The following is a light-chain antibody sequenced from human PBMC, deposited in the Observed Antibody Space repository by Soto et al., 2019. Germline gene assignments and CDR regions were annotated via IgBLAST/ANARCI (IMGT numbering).Light chain of an antibody. J-gene: IGKJ4*01. CDR2: GAS. Sequence: ERVLTQSPGTLSLSPGERATLSCRASQSVISTYLAWYQQKPGQAPRLLIYGASSRATGILDRFSGSGSGTDLTLTISRLEPEDFAVYYCQYYGSPPLTFGGGTKVEIK. V-gene: IGKV3-20*01. CDR3: QYYGSPPLT. CDR1: QSVISTY.